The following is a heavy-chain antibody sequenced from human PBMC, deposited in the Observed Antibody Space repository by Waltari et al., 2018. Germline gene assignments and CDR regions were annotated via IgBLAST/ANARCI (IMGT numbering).Heavy chain of an antibody. CDR2: SIPIFGTA. CDR1: GGTLRSYD. CDR3: ARDDANSSSWYVFDY. Sequence: QVQLVQSGAEVKKPGSSVKVSCKASGGTLRSYDISWVRQAPGQGLEWRGGSIPIFGTANDAQKFQGRVTITTDESTSTAYMELSSLRSEDTAVYYCARDDANSSSWYVFDYWGQGTLVTVSS. V-gene: IGHV1-69*05. J-gene: IGHJ4*02. D-gene: IGHD6-13*01.